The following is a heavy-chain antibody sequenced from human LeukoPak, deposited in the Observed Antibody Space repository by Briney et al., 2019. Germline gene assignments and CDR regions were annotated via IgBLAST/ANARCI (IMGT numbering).Heavy chain of an antibody. CDR1: GFTFSNAW. V-gene: IGHV3-15*07. CDR3: TTDRLTDYDYVRGSYRFSDY. J-gene: IGHJ4*02. CDR2: IKSKTDGGTT. Sequence: GGSLRLSCAASGFTFSNAWMNWVRQAPGKGLEWVGRIKSKTDGGTTDYAAPVKGRFTISRDDSKNTLYLQMNSLKTEDTAVYYCTTDRLTDYDYVRGSYRFSDYWGQGTLVTVSS. D-gene: IGHD3-16*02.